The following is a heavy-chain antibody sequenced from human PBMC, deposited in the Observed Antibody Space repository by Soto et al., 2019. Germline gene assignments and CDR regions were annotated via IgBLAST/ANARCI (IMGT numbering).Heavy chain of an antibody. CDR3: ARQAEAEVGTVGY. D-gene: IGHD6-13*01. CDR1: GFIFSTYW. CDR2: INSDGSSA. J-gene: IGHJ4*02. V-gene: IGHV3-74*01. Sequence: PGGALRLSCAASGFIFSTYWMHWVLQAPGKGLVWVSRINSDGSSASYADSVRGRFTISRDNAKNTVYLQMISLRAEDTAVYYCARQAEAEVGTVGYWGQGTLVTVSS.